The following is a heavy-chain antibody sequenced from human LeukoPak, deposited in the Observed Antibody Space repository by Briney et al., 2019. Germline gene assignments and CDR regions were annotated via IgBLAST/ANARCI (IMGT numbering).Heavy chain of an antibody. D-gene: IGHD1-14*01. J-gene: IGHJ3*02. V-gene: IGHV3-30*02. CDR3: ARTEDSGSAFDI. CDR1: GFTFSSYG. Sequence: GGSLRLSCAASGFTFSSYGMHWVRQAPGEGLEWVAFIRYDGSNKYYADSVKGRFTISRDNSKNTLYLQMNSLRVEDTAVYYCARTEDSGSAFDIWGQGTMVTVSS. CDR2: IRYDGSNK.